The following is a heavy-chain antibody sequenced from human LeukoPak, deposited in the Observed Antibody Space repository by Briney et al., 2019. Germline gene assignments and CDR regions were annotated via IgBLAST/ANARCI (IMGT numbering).Heavy chain of an antibody. D-gene: IGHD4-23*01. J-gene: IGHJ5*01. CDR3: VRDADGGNSWFDS. V-gene: IGHV3-21*01. Sequence: GGALILSCAASGFTFSSAWMSWVRQAPGKGLEWVSWISSSNGDIYYADPVRGRFTISRDDAKKSLYLQMNSLRAEDTAVYYCVRDADGGNSWFDSWGQGTLVTVSS. CDR1: GFTFSSAW. CDR2: ISSSNGDI.